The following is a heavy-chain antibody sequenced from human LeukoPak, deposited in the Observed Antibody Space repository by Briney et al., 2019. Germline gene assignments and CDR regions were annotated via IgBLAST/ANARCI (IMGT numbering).Heavy chain of an antibody. D-gene: IGHD3-10*01. CDR3: ASPNRDYYGSGYYFDY. Sequence: GGSLRLSCAASGFTFSSYAMHWVRQAPGKGLEWVAVISYDGSNKYYADSVKGRFTISRDNAKNSLYLQMNSLRAEDTAVYYCASPNRDYYGSGYYFDYWGQGTLVTVSS. J-gene: IGHJ4*02. V-gene: IGHV3-30-3*01. CDR2: ISYDGSNK. CDR1: GFTFSSYA.